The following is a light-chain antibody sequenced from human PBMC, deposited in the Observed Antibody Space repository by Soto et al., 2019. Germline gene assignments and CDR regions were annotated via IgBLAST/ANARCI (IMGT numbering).Light chain of an antibody. V-gene: IGLV2-8*01. CDR1: SSDVGGYNY. CDR3: SSYAGNNVV. CDR2: EVS. Sequence: QSALTQPPSASGSPGQSGTISCTGTSSDVGGYNYVSWYQQHPGKAPKLMIYEVSQRPSGVPDRFSGSKSGNTASLTVSGLQAEDEADYYCSSYAGNNVVFGGGTKLTVL. J-gene: IGLJ2*01.